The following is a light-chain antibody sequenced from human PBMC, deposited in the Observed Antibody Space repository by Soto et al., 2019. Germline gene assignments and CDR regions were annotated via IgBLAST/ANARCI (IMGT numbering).Light chain of an antibody. Sequence: DIQMTQSPSSLSASVGDRVTITCRASRGIENFLAWYQQKPGKAPKLLIYGASTLQSGVSSRFRGSGSGTDFILTINNVQPEDVATDCCQKYSKAPGTFGQGTKV. J-gene: IGKJ1*01. CDR2: GAS. CDR3: QKYSKAPGT. CDR1: RGIENF. V-gene: IGKV1-27*01.